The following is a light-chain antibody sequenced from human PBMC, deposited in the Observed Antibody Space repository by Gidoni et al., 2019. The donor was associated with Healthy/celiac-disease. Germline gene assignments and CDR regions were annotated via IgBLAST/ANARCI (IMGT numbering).Light chain of an antibody. J-gene: IGKJ4*01. CDR2: AAS. CDR3: QQSYSTHLT. Sequence: DIQMTQSPSSLSASVGDRVTITCRASQSISSYLNWDQQKPGKAPKLLIYAASSLQSGVPSRFSGSGSGTDFTLTISSLQPEDFATYYCQQSYSTHLTFGGGTKVEIK. CDR1: QSISSY. V-gene: IGKV1-39*01.